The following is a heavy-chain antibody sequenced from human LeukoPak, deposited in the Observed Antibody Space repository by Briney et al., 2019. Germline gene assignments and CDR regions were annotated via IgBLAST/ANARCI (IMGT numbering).Heavy chain of an antibody. CDR2: INPNSGGT. V-gene: IGHV1-2*02. D-gene: IGHD6-13*01. CDR3: ARGGSSWYYFDY. CDR1: GYTFTCYH. Sequence: ASVKVSCKASGYTFTCYHMHWVRQAPGQGLEWMGWINPNSGGTNYAQKFQGRVTITGDTSISTAYMELSRLRSDDTAVYYCARGGSSWYYFDYWGQGTLVTVSS. J-gene: IGHJ4*02.